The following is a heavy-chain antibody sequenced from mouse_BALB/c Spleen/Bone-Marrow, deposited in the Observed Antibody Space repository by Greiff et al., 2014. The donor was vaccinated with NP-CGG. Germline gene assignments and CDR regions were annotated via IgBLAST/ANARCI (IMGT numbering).Heavy chain of an antibody. Sequence: DLVKPGASVKLSCKASGYTFTSYWINWIKQRPGQGLEWIGRIPPGSGTTYYNEMFKGKATLTVDTSSTTAYIQLSSLSSEDSAVYSCARGSYYYGSNSPWFDYWGQGTLVTVSA. D-gene: IGHD1-1*01. CDR3: ARGSYYYGSNSPWFDY. CDR1: GYTFTSYW. V-gene: IGHV1S41*01. CDR2: IPPGSGTT. J-gene: IGHJ3*01.